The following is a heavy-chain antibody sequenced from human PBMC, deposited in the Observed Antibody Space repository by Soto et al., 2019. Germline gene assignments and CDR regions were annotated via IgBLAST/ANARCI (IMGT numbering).Heavy chain of an antibody. Sequence: QVQLVQSGAEVKKPGASVKVSCKASGYTFTSYDINWVRQATGQGLEGMGWMNPNSGNTGYAQKFQGRVTMNRNTSISTAYMDLSSLRSEATAVYYCARESASFYGMDVWGQGTTVTVSS. V-gene: IGHV1-8*01. J-gene: IGHJ6*02. CDR3: ARESASFYGMDV. CDR1: GYTFTSYD. CDR2: MNPNSGNT.